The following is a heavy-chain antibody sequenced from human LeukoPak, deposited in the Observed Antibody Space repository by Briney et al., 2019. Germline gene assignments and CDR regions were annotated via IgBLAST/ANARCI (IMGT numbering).Heavy chain of an antibody. J-gene: IGHJ3*02. V-gene: IGHV3-21*01. CDR2: ISSSSSYI. Sequence: TGGSLRLSCAASGFTFSSYSMNWVRQAPGKGLEWVSSISSSSSYIYYADSVKGRFTISRDNAKNSLYPQMNSLRAEDTAVYYCARDLATSDAFDIWGQGTMVTVSS. D-gene: IGHD5-12*01. CDR1: GFTFSSYS. CDR3: ARDLATSDAFDI.